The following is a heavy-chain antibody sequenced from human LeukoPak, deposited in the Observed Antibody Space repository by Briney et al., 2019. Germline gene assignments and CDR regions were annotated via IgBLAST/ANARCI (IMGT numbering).Heavy chain of an antibody. CDR2: INPNSGGT. Sequence: ASVKVSCKASGYTFIGYYMHWVRQAPGQGLEWMGWINPNSGGTNYAQKFQGRVTMTRDTSISTAYMELSRLRSDDTAVYYCARVPRGAWNQGGDWFDPWGQGTLVTVSS. CDR1: GYTFIGYY. D-gene: IGHD1-1*01. V-gene: IGHV1-2*02. CDR3: ARVPRGAWNQGGDWFDP. J-gene: IGHJ5*02.